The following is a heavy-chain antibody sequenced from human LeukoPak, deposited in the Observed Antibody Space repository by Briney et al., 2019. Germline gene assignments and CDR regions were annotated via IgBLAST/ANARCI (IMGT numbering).Heavy chain of an antibody. CDR1: GGSFSDYY. D-gene: IGHD3-10*01. Sequence: PSETLSLTCAVYGGSFSDYYWSWLRQPPGKGLEWIGEINHSGSTNYNPSLKSRVTISVDTSKNQFSLKLSSVTAADTAVYYCARANTSFGETWFDPWGQGTLVTVSS. J-gene: IGHJ5*02. V-gene: IGHV4-34*01. CDR3: ARANTSFGETWFDP. CDR2: INHSGST.